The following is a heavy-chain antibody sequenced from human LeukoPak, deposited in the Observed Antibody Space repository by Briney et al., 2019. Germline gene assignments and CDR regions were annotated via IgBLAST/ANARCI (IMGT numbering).Heavy chain of an antibody. CDR2: IYSGDST. CDR3: ASGGHGGGWSNFEY. D-gene: IGHD6-19*01. Sequence: GGSLRLSCAASGFTVSRNNLIWVRQPPGKGLEWVSVIYSGDSTYYAESVQGRFTISRDRTKNTVYLQMNSLRAEDTAVYYCASGGHGGGWSNFEYWGQGTLVTVSS. J-gene: IGHJ4*02. CDR1: GFTVSRNN. V-gene: IGHV3-53*01.